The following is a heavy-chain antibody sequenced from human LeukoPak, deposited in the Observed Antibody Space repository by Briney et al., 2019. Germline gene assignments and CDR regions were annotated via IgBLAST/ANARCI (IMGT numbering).Heavy chain of an antibody. Sequence: GGSLRLSCAASGFTFSSYAMHWVRQAPGKGLEWVAVISYDGSNKYYADSVKGRFTISRDNSKNTLYLQMNSLGAEDTAVYYCARGLWFGDYWGQGTLVTVSS. CDR2: ISYDGSNK. V-gene: IGHV3-30*04. D-gene: IGHD3-10*01. J-gene: IGHJ4*02. CDR3: ARGLWFGDY. CDR1: GFTFSSYA.